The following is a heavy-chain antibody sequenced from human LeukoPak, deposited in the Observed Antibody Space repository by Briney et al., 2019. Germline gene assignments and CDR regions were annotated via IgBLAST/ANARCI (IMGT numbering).Heavy chain of an antibody. CDR3: ARDGATAGRRDAFDI. J-gene: IGHJ3*02. Sequence: PSETLSPTCTVSGGSISSYYWSWIRQPPGKGLEWIGYIYYSGSTNYNPSLKSRVTISVDTSKNQFSLKLSSVTAADTAVYYCARDGATAGRRDAFDIWGQGTMVTVSS. CDR2: IYYSGST. CDR1: GGSISSYY. V-gene: IGHV4-59*01. D-gene: IGHD6-25*01.